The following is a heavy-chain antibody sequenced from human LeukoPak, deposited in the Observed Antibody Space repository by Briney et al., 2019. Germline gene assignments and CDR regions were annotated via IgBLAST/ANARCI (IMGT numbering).Heavy chain of an antibody. CDR3: ARGFAYGDTGSFDY. Sequence: SETLSLTCTVSGGSISSYYWSWIRQPPGKGLEWIGYIYYSGSTTYNPSLKSRVTISVDTSKNQFSLRLSSVTAADTAVYYCARGFAYGDTGSFDYWGQGTLVTVSS. J-gene: IGHJ4*02. V-gene: IGHV4-59*01. CDR2: IYYSGST. CDR1: GGSISSYY. D-gene: IGHD4-17*01.